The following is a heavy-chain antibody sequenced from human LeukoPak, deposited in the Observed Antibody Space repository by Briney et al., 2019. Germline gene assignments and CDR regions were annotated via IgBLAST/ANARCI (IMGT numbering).Heavy chain of an antibody. D-gene: IGHD3-22*01. Sequence: GGSLRLSCAASGFTFDDYAMHWVRQAPGKGLEWVSGISWNSGSIGYADSVKGRFTISRDNAKNSLYLQMNSLRAEDTALYYCAKDMANYYGSSGFDYWGQGTLVTVSS. V-gene: IGHV3-9*01. CDR3: AKDMANYYGSSGFDY. CDR2: ISWNSGSI. J-gene: IGHJ4*02. CDR1: GFTFDDYA.